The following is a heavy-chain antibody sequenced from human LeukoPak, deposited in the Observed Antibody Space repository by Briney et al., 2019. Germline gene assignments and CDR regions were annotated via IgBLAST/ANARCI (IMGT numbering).Heavy chain of an antibody. CDR1: GGSFSGYY. CDR2: INHSGST. V-gene: IGHV4-34*01. CDR3: ARHKTGSLMIDY. J-gene: IGHJ4*02. Sequence: SETLSLTCAVYGGSFSGYYWSWIRQPPGKGLEWIGEINHSGSTNYNPSLKSRVTISVDTSKNQFSLKLSSVTAADTAVYYCARHKTGSLMIDYWGQGTLVTVSS.